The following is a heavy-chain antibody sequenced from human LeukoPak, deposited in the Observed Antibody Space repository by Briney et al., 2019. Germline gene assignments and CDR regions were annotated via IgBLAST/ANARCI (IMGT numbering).Heavy chain of an antibody. CDR2: IYPGDSDT. D-gene: IGHD3-10*01. V-gene: IGHV5-51*01. J-gene: IGHJ4*02. CDR3: ARHAQYYYGSGSYYNRGYFDY. Sequence: GESLKISCKGSGYSFTSYWIGWVRQMPGKGLEWMGIIYPGDSDTRYSPSFQGQVTISADKSISTAYLQWSSLKASDTAMYYCARHAQYYYGSGSYYNRGYFDYWGQGTLVTVSS. CDR1: GYSFTSYW.